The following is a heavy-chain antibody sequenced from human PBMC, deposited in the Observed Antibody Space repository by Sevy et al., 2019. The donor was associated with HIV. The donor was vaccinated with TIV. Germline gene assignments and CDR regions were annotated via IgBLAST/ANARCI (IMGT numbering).Heavy chain of an antibody. CDR3: ARGVTTVTPFHY. CDR1: GFTFSDYW. CDR2: IKQDGSDK. D-gene: IGHD4-17*01. V-gene: IGHV3-7*01. Sequence: GGSLRLSCTASGFTFSDYWMSWVRQAPGKGLEWVANIKQDGSDKHYVDSVKGRFTISRDNAKNSLYLQMNSLRAGDTAVYYCARGVTTVTPFHYWGQGTLVTVSS. J-gene: IGHJ4*02.